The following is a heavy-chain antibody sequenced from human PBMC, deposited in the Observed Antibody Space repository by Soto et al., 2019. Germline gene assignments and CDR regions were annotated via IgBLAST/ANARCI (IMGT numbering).Heavy chain of an antibody. V-gene: IGHV4-4*02. J-gene: IGHJ4*02. Sequence: QVHLQESGPGLVRPSGTLSLTCAVSGASISGTTSYNWWTWVRQPPGQGLEWIGEIYHSGSTNYSPSLMGRVPTYGDKSTSQFSLKLPSVTAADTAVYYCARMVGATLVDFWGQGTLVTVSS. CDR1: GASISGTTSYNW. CDR2: IYHSGST. CDR3: ARMVGATLVDF. D-gene: IGHD1-26*01.